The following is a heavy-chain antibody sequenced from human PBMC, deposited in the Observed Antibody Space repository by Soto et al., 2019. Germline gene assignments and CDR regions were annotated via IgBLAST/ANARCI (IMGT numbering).Heavy chain of an antibody. CDR2: IKQDGSEK. J-gene: IGHJ6*03. V-gene: IGHV3-7*01. D-gene: IGHD3-3*01. Sequence: EVQLVESGGGLVQPGGSLRLSCAASGFTFSSYWMSWVRQAPGKGLEWVANIKQDGSEKYYVDSVKGRFTISRDNAKNSLYLQMNSLRAEDTAVYYCARDHEWGYYGENYYYYYYMDVWGKGTTVTVSS. CDR3: ARDHEWGYYGENYYYYYYMDV. CDR1: GFTFSSYW.